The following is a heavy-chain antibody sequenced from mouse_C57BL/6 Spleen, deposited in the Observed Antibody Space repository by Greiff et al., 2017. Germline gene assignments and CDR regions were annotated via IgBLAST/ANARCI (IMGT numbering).Heavy chain of an antibody. CDR1: GYTFTSYW. Sequence: VQLQQPGAELVRPGSSVKLSCKASGYTFTSYWMDWVKQRPGQGLEWIGNIYPSDSETHYNQKFKDKATLTVDKSSSTAYMQLSSLTSEDSAVYYCARDSNGVFDYWGQGTTLTVSS. CDR2: IYPSDSET. V-gene: IGHV1-61*01. J-gene: IGHJ2*01. D-gene: IGHD2-5*01. CDR3: ARDSNGVFDY.